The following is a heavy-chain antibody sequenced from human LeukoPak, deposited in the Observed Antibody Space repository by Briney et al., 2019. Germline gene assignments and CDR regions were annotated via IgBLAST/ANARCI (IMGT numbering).Heavy chain of an antibody. CDR1: GGSISSHY. CDR3: ARKASCYTSWFDP. J-gene: IGHJ5*02. D-gene: IGHD2-2*02. V-gene: IGHV4-59*11. Sequence: SETLSLTCTVSGGSISSHYWSWIRQPPGKGLEWIGYIYYSGSTNYNPSLKSRVTISVDTSKNQFSLKLSSVTAADTAVYYCARKASCYTSWFDPWGQGTLVTVSS. CDR2: IYYSGST.